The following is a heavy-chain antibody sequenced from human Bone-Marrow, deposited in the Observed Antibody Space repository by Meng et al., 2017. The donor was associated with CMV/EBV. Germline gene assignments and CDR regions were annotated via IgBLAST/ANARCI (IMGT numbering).Heavy chain of an antibody. J-gene: IGHJ6*02. Sequence: SVKVSCKASGGTFSSYAISWVRQAPGQGLEWMGGIIPILGIANYAQKFQGRVTITADKSTSTAYMELSSLRSEDTAVYYCARAGRGTPYYYYGMDVWGQGTTVTVS. V-gene: IGHV1-69*10. CDR1: GGTFSSYA. D-gene: IGHD3-10*01. CDR2: IIPILGIA. CDR3: ARAGRGTPYYYYGMDV.